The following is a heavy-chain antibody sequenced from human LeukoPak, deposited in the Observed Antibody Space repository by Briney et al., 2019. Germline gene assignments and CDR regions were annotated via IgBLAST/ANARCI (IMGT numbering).Heavy chain of an antibody. J-gene: IGHJ4*02. V-gene: IGHV4-30-4*01. D-gene: IGHD6-13*01. CDR1: GGSISSGDYY. CDR3: ASSKSIAAAGTKVPDY. Sequence: SETLSLTCTVSGGSISSGDYYWSWIRQPPGKGLEWIGYIYYSGSTYYNPSLKSRVTISVDTSKNQFSLKLSSVTAADTAVYYCASSKSIAAAGTKVPDYWGQGTLVTVSS. CDR2: IYYSGST.